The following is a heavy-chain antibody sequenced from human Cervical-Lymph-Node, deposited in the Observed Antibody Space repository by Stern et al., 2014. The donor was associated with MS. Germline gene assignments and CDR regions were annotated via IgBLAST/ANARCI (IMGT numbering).Heavy chain of an antibody. CDR2: INYKGST. V-gene: IGHV4-59*01. D-gene: IGHD3-22*01. Sequence: QVQLQESGPGLVKPSETLSLTCTVSGGPISTFYWSWIRQPPGQGLEWIGQINYKGSTNYTPSLKSRVPISVDTSKNQFSLKLSSVTAADTAVYYCGRRDYYDSSGYYDDAFDIWGQGTMVTVSS. CDR3: GRRDYYDSSGYYDDAFDI. CDR1: GGPISTFY. J-gene: IGHJ3*02.